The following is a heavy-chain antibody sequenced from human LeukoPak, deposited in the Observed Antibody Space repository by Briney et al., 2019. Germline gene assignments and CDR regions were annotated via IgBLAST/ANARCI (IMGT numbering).Heavy chain of an antibody. J-gene: IGHJ4*02. V-gene: IGHV4-39*01. D-gene: IGHD3-22*01. CDR2: MFYRGST. CDR3: ATPGDSSGYHLFDH. CDR1: GGSISTSSSTSSFY. Sequence: SETLSLTCTISGGSISTSSSTSSFYWGWIRQPPGKGLEWIGTMFYRGSTHYNPSLKSRVTISVDTSKNQFSLKLNSVTAADTAVYYCATPGDSSGYHLFDHWGQGTLVTVSS.